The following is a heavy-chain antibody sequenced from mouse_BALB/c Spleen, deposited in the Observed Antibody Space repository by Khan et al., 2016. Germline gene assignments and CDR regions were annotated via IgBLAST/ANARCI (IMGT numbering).Heavy chain of an antibody. D-gene: IGHD1-1*01. CDR3: VRHYYCSNWYFDV. Sequence: EVELVESGGGLVQPKGSLKLSCAASGFTFNTYAMNWVRQAPGKGLEWVARIRSKSNNYATYYTDSVKDRITISRDDSQSMLYLQMNNLKNEDTAMYYCVRHYYCSNWYFDVWGAGTTVTVSS. CDR2: IRSKSNNYAT. J-gene: IGHJ1*01. V-gene: IGHV10-1*02. CDR1: GFTFNTYA.